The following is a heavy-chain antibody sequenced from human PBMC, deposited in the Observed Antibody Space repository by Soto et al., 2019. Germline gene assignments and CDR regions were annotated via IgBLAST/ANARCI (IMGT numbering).Heavy chain of an antibody. CDR3: ARAVNDYVWGSYRQYYFDY. V-gene: IGHV4-59*01. CDR1: GGSISSYY. D-gene: IGHD3-16*02. Sequence: SETLSLTCTVSGGSISSYYWSWIRQPPGKGLEWIGYIYYSGSTNYNPSLKSRVTISVDTSKNQFSLKLSSVTAADTAVYYCARAVNDYVWGSYRQYYFDYWGQGTLVTVSS. J-gene: IGHJ4*02. CDR2: IYYSGST.